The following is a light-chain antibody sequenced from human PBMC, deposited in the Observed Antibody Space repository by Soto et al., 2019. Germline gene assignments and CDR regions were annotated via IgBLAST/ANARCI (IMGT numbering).Light chain of an antibody. CDR2: GAS. J-gene: IGKJ1*01. Sequence: EIVLTQSPGTLSLSPGERATLSCRASQSVSSSYLAWYQQKPGQAPRLLIYGASSRATGIPDRFSGSGPGTDFTLTISRLEPEDFAVYYCQQYGSSPRTFGQGTK. V-gene: IGKV3-20*01. CDR1: QSVSSSY. CDR3: QQYGSSPRT.